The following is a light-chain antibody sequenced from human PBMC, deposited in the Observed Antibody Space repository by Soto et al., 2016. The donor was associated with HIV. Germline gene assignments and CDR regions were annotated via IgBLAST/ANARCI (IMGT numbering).Light chain of an antibody. V-gene: IGLV3-21*03. Sequence: SYVLTQSPSVSVAPGKTATITCGGNNIGSTSVHWYQQKPGQAPVLVVYDDSDRPSGIPERFSGSNSGNTATLTISRIEAGDEADYYCQVWDSSTDRVVFGGGTKLTVL. CDR2: DDS. CDR3: QVWDSSTDRVV. CDR1: NIGSTS. J-gene: IGLJ3*02.